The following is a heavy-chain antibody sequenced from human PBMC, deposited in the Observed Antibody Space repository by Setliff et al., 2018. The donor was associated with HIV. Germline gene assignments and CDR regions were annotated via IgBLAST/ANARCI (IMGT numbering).Heavy chain of an antibody. V-gene: IGHV4-59*01. Sequence: STTLSLTCPVSGGSISDSHWSWIRQPPGKGLEWIGYVYYSRTSSHENFFHTGTTKYNPSLESRVTISQDTSKNQFSLRLNSVTAADTAVYYCATYSAGECGRSYWGQGRLVTVSS. CDR2: VYYSRTSSHENFFHTGTT. J-gene: IGHJ4*02. CDR1: GGSISDSH. D-gene: IGHD3-10*01. CDR3: ATYSAGECGRSY.